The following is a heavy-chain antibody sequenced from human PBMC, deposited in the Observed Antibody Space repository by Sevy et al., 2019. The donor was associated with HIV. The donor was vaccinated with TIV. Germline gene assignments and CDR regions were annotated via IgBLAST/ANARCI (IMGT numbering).Heavy chain of an antibody. Sequence: GGSLRLSCAASGFTFSSYEMNWVRQAPGKGLKWVSYISNSGTIISYSDSVRGRFTISRDNARNSVYLQMNSLRAEDTAVYYCARDLPPSATTLAHFDYWGQGTLVTVSS. V-gene: IGHV3-48*03. CDR2: ISNSGTII. J-gene: IGHJ4*02. CDR1: GFTFSSYE. D-gene: IGHD4-4*01. CDR3: ARDLPPSATTLAHFDY.